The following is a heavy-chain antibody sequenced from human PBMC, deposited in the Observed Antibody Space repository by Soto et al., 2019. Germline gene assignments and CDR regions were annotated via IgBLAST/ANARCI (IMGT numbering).Heavy chain of an antibody. Sequence: GGSLRLSCAASRFTFRNFAMTWVRQAPGKRLEWVSTIGSVGGDTYYADSVKGRFTISRDDSKNTLSLQMDSLRAEDTAIYFCAKDMVNANSVWDPFDIWGQGTMVTVSS. CDR2: IGSVGGDT. V-gene: IGHV3-23*01. J-gene: IGHJ3*02. CDR1: RFTFRNFA. D-gene: IGHD2-8*01. CDR3: AKDMVNANSVWDPFDI.